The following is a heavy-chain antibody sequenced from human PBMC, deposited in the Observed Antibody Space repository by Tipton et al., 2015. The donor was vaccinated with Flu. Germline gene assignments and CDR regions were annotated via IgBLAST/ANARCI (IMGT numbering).Heavy chain of an antibody. J-gene: IGHJ4*02. CDR3: ATKEVSYCSGGSCYSYYFDH. D-gene: IGHD2-15*01. CDR2: IYYSGST. CDR1: GGSISSSSYY. V-gene: IGHV4-39*01. Sequence: TLSLTCTVSGGSISSSSYYWGWIRQPPGKGLEWIGSIYYSGSTYYNPSLKSRVTISVDTSKNQFSLNLSSVTAADTAVYYCATKEVSYCSGGSCYSYYFDHWGRVPLVTVPS.